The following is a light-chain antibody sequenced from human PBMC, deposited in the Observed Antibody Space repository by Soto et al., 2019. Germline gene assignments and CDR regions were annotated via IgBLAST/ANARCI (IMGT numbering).Light chain of an antibody. J-gene: IGKJ4*01. Sequence: DIQMTQSPSSLSASVGDRVTITCRASQVIRDSLAWFQQKPGKVPKSLIYAASTLQSGVPSKFSGSGSGTDFTLTISSVQPEDVATYYCLQYESYPPAFGGGKKVEI. CDR2: AAS. CDR1: QVIRDS. V-gene: IGKV1-16*02. CDR3: LQYESYPPA.